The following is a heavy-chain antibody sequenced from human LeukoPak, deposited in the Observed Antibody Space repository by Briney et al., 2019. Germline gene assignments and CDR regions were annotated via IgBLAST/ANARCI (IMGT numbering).Heavy chain of an antibody. CDR2: IYYSGST. D-gene: IGHD3-9*01. CDR3: ARGVELRYFDWFDY. V-gene: IGHV4-39*07. Sequence: SETLSLTCTVSGGSISSSSYYWGWIRQPPGKGLEWIGSIYYSGSTYYNPSLKSRVTISVDTSKNQFSLKLSSVTAADTAVYYCARGVELRYFDWFDYWGQGTLVTVSS. J-gene: IGHJ4*02. CDR1: GGSISSSSYY.